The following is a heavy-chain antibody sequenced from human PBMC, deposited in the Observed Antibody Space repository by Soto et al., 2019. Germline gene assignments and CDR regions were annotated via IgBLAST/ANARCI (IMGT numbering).Heavy chain of an antibody. D-gene: IGHD6-6*01. CDR1: GGTFSSYA. Sequence: QVPLVQSGAEVKKPGSSVKVSCKASGGTFSSYAISWVRQAPGQGLEWMGGIIPIFGTANYAQKFQGRVTITADESTSTAYMELSSLRSEDTAVYYCARDKGGNRYSSSSDYYYYGMDVWGQGTTVTVSS. CDR2: IIPIFGTA. V-gene: IGHV1-69*01. J-gene: IGHJ6*02. CDR3: ARDKGGNRYSSSSDYYYYGMDV.